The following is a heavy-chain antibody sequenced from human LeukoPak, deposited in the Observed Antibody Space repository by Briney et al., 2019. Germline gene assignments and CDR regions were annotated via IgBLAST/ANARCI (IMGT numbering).Heavy chain of an antibody. CDR3: AKDICSSTGCHEFDY. CDR1: GGTFSSYA. D-gene: IGHD2-2*01. J-gene: IGHJ4*02. Sequence: SVKVSCKASGGTFSSYAISWVRQAPGQGLEWMGGIIPIFGTANYAQKFQGRVTITADESTSTAYMELNSLRAEDTALYYCAKDICSSTGCHEFDYWGQGTLVTVSS. V-gene: IGHV1-69*13. CDR2: IIPIFGTA.